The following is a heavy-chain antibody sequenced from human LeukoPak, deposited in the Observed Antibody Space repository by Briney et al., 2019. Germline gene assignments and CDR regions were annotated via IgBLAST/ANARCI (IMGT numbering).Heavy chain of an antibody. D-gene: IGHD2/OR15-2a*01. CDR3: ARAQYYLIDY. V-gene: IGHV3-7*03. Sequence: GGSLRLSCAASGFTFSSNWMSWVRQAPGKGLEWVANIKQDGNEKYYVDSVKGRFTISRDNAKNSLYLQMNSLRAEDTAVYYCARAQYYLIDYWGQGTLVTVSS. CDR2: IKQDGNEK. J-gene: IGHJ4*02. CDR1: GFTFSSNW.